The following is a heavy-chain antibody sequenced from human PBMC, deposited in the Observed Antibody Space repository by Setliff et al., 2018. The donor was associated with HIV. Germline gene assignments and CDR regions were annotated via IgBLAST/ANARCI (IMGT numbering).Heavy chain of an antibody. V-gene: IGHV4-39*07. CDR2: MYYSGST. J-gene: IGHJ5*02. CDR3: ARATEATMVTVFDP. Sequence: PSETLSLTCIVSGGSISGSSYYWGWIRQSPGKGLEWIGNMYYSGSTYYNLSLKSRVTISVDTSKNQFSLNLRSVTAADTAVYFCARATEATMVTVFDPWGQGILVTVSS. D-gene: IGHD5-18*01. CDR1: GGSISGSSYY.